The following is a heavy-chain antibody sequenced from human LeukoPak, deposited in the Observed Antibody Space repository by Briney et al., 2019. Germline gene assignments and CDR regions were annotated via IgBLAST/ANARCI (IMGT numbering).Heavy chain of an antibody. V-gene: IGHV3-23*01. CDR2: ISGSGGST. D-gene: IGHD2-15*01. CDR3: AKDLLLRYCSGGSCYPENWFDP. Sequence: GGSLRLSCAASGFTFSSYGMSWVRQAPGKGLEWVSAISGSGGSTYYADSVKGRFTISRDNSKNTLYLQMNSLRAEDTAVYYCAKDLLLRYCSGGSCYPENWFDPWGQGTLVTVSS. CDR1: GFTFSSYG. J-gene: IGHJ5*02.